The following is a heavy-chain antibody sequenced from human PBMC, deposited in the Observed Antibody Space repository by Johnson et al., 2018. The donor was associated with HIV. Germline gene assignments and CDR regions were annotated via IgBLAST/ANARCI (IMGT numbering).Heavy chain of an antibody. CDR1: GFTFSSYD. V-gene: IGHV3-13*01. CDR2: IGTAGDT. D-gene: IGHD4-23*01. J-gene: IGHJ3*02. CDR3: ARDGGETVVGSGAFDI. Sequence: VQLVESGGGLVQPGGSLRLSCVASGFTFSSYDMHWVRQATGKGLAWVSAIGTAGDTYYPGSVKGRFPISRDNSKNTLYLQMNSLRAEDTAVYYCARDGGETVVGSGAFDIWGQGTMVTVSS.